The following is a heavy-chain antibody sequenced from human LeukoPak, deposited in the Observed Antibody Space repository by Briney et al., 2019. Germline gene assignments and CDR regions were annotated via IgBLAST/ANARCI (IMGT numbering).Heavy chain of an antibody. J-gene: IGHJ4*02. V-gene: IGHV3-30*03. CDR1: GFTFSSYG. CDR2: ISYDGSNK. Sequence: SGGCLRLSCAASGFTFSSYGMHWVRQAPGKGLEWVAVISYDGSNKYYADSVKGRFTISRDNSKNTLYLQMNSLRAEDTAVYYCAIDIVATNWSPPFDYWGQGTLVTVSS. D-gene: IGHD5-12*01. CDR3: AIDIVATNWSPPFDY.